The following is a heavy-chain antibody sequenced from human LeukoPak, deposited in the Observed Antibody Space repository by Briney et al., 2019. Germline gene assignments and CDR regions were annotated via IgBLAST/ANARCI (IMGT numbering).Heavy chain of an antibody. V-gene: IGHV3-7*01. D-gene: IGHD4-17*01. CDR3: VRDLGAHDYGDYEGY. CDR1: GFTFSSYW. J-gene: IGHJ4*02. Sequence: TGGSLRLSCAASGFTFSSYWMSWVRQAPGKGLEWVANIKQDGSEKYYVDSVKGRFTISRDNAKNSLYLQMNSLRAEDTAVYYCVRDLGAHDYGDYEGYWGQGTLVTVSS. CDR2: IKQDGSEK.